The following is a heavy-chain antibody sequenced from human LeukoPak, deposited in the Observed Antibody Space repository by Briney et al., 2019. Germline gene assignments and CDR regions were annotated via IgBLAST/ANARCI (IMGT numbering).Heavy chain of an antibody. D-gene: IGHD3-22*01. V-gene: IGHV3-23*01. CDR1: GFTSSTYA. Sequence: GGSLRLSCAASGFTSSTYAMSWVRQAPGKGLEWVSVISGSGGSTYYADSVKGRFTISRDNSKNTLYLQMNSLRAEDTAAYYCVKRGYDSSGYYGYFDYWGQGTLVTVSS. CDR2: ISGSGGST. CDR3: VKRGYDSSGYYGYFDY. J-gene: IGHJ4*02.